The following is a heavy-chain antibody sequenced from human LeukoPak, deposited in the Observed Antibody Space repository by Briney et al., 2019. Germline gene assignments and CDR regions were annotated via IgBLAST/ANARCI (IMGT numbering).Heavy chain of an antibody. CDR3: AREELGYCSGGSCYTDGMDV. J-gene: IGHJ6*02. V-gene: IGHV3-53*04. D-gene: IGHD2-15*01. Sequence: GGSLRLSCAASGFTVSSNYMSWVRQAPGKGLEWVSVIYSGGSTYYADSVKGRFTISRHNSKNTLYLQMNSLRAEDTAVCYCAREELGYCSGGSCYTDGMDVWGQGTTVTVSS. CDR1: GFTVSSNY. CDR2: IYSGGST.